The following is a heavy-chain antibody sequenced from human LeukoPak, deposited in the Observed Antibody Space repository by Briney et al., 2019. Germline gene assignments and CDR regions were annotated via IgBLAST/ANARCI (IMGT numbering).Heavy chain of an antibody. CDR3: ASCEIYGSGSSV. CDR1: GGTFSSYA. D-gene: IGHD3-10*01. CDR2: IIPIFGTA. J-gene: IGHJ6*04. V-gene: IGHV1-69*01. Sequence: SVKVSCKASGGTFSSYAISWVRQAPGQGLEWMGGIIPIFGTANYAQKFQGRVTTTADESTSTAYMELSSLRSEDTAVYYCASCEIYGSGSSVWGKGTTVTVSS.